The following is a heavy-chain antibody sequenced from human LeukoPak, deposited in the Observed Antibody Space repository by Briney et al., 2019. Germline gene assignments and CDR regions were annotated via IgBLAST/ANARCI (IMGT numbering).Heavy chain of an antibody. D-gene: IGHD3-10*01. CDR1: GYTFTSYG. V-gene: IGHV1-18*01. Sequence: ASVKVSCKASGYTFTSYGISWVRQAPGQGLEWMGWISAYNGNTNYAQKLQGRVTMTTDTSTSTAYMELRSLRSDDTAVYYCVRDLGWFGELLYYYYGMDVWGQGTTVTVSS. J-gene: IGHJ6*02. CDR2: ISAYNGNT. CDR3: VRDLGWFGELLYYYYGMDV.